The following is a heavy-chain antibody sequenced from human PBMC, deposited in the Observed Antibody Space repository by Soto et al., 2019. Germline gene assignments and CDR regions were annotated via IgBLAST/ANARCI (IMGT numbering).Heavy chain of an antibody. Sequence: ASVKVSCKASGYTFTSYGISWVRQAPGQGLEWMGWISAYNGNTNYAQKLQGRVTMTTDTSTSTAYMELRSLRSDDTAVYYCGRGYYYDSSGYYPDTYGMDVWGQGTTVTVSS. J-gene: IGHJ6*02. CDR2: ISAYNGNT. V-gene: IGHV1-18*01. CDR3: GRGYYYDSSGYYPDTYGMDV. CDR1: GYTFTSYG. D-gene: IGHD3-22*01.